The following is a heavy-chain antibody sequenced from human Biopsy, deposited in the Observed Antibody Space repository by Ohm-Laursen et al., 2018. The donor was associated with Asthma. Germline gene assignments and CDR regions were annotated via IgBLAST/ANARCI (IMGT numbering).Heavy chain of an antibody. V-gene: IGHV4-39*01. D-gene: IGHD3-3*01. CDR3: ASGPEWYGLDV. CDR2: SNQGGSP. J-gene: IGHJ6*02. CDR1: NGSISSNFYY. Sequence: GTLSLTCTVSNGSISSNFYYWGWIRQPPGKGLEWVGESNQGGSPTFNPSLKSRVTISRDTSKNQLSLKLRSVTAADTAVYYCASGPEWYGLDVWGQGTTVTVSS.